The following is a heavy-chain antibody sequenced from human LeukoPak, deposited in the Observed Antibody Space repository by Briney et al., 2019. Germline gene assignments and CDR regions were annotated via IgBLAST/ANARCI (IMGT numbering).Heavy chain of an antibody. CDR3: ARFSVAAAGTGWFDP. Sequence: SETLSLTCTVSGVSISSYYWSWIRQPPRKGLELMGNIYYNGSTNYNPSLKSRVTISVDTSTNQLSLTLSSVTAADTAVYYCARFSVAAAGTGWFDPRGQGDLVTVSA. CDR1: GVSISSYY. J-gene: IGHJ5*02. CDR2: IYYNGST. D-gene: IGHD6-13*01. V-gene: IGHV4-59*01.